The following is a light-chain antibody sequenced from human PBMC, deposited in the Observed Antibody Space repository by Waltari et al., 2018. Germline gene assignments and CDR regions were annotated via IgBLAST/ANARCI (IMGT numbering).Light chain of an antibody. CDR1: SYNLGNNY. V-gene: IGLV1-51*01. Sequence: QPVLTQPPSVSAATGQKVTISCSGSSYNLGNNYVSWYQQFPGTSPKVLISGNNERPSGIPDRFSGSKSGTSATLGITGLQTEDEADYDCATWDGGAVVFGGGTKLTVL. J-gene: IGLJ2*01. CDR3: ATWDGGAVV. CDR2: GNN.